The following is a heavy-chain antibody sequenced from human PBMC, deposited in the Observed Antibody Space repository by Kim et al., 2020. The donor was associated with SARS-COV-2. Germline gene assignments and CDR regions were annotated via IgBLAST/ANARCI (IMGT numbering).Heavy chain of an antibody. V-gene: IGHV4-59*13. CDR2: IFNSGRT. D-gene: IGHD1-26*01. CDR3: ARASSYYVIDY. Sequence: SETLSLTCTVSGGSISSYYWSWVRQPPGKGLEWIGYIFNSGRTNYNPSLKSRVTISVDTSKNQFSLKLSSVIAADTAMYYCARASSYYVIDYWGQGTLVTVSS. CDR1: GGSISSYY. J-gene: IGHJ4*02.